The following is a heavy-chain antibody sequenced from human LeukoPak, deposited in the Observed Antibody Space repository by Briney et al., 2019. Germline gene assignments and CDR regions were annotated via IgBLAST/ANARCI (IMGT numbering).Heavy chain of an antibody. CDR3: ARVLSGSYYGSSDY. CDR2: IWYDGSSK. D-gene: IGHD1-26*01. Sequence: GGSLRLSCAASGFTFSSYGMHWVRQAPGKGLEWVALIWYDGSSKYYADSVKGRFTISRDNSKNTLYLQMNSLRAEDTAVYYCARVLSGSYYGSSDYWGQGTLVTVSS. J-gene: IGHJ4*02. V-gene: IGHV3-33*01. CDR1: GFTFSSYG.